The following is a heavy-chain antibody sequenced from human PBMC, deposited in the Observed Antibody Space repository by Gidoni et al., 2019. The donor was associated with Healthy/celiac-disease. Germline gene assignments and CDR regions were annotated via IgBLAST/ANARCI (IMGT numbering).Heavy chain of an antibody. Sequence: EVQLVESGGGLVQPGRSLRLSCAASGFTFDDYAMHWVRQAPGKGLEWVSGISLNSGSIGYADSVKGRFTISRDNAKNSLYLQMNSLRAEDTALYYCAKDMGSGSYLYYFDYWGQGTLVTVSS. CDR2: ISLNSGSI. CDR1: GFTFDDYA. D-gene: IGHD1-26*01. CDR3: AKDMGSGSYLYYFDY. J-gene: IGHJ4*02. V-gene: IGHV3-9*01.